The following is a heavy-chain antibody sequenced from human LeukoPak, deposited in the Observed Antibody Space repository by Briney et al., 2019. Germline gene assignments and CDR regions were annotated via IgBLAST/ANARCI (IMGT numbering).Heavy chain of an antibody. CDR3: AKDAAPLLWFGELLGWFDP. V-gene: IGHV3-23*01. CDR2: ISGSGGST. D-gene: IGHD3-10*01. J-gene: IGHJ5*02. CDR1: GFTFSSYA. Sequence: PGGSLRLSCAASGFTFSSYAMSWVRQAPGKGLEWVSAISGSGGSTYYADSVMGRFTISRDNSKNTLYLQMNSLRAEDTAVYYCAKDAAPLLWFGELLGWFDPWGQGTLVTVSS.